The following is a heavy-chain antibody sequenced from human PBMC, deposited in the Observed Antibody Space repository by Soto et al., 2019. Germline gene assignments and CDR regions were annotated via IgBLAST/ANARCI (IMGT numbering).Heavy chain of an antibody. Sequence: SETLSLTCAVYGGSFSGYYWSWIRQPPGKGLEWIGEINHSGSTNYNPSLKSRVTISVDTSKNQFSLKLSSVTAADTAVYYCASRPRSSSSYYYYGMDVWGQGTTVTVSS. CDR3: ASRPRSSSSYYYYGMDV. D-gene: IGHD6-6*01. J-gene: IGHJ6*02. CDR1: GGSFSGYY. CDR2: INHSGST. V-gene: IGHV4-34*01.